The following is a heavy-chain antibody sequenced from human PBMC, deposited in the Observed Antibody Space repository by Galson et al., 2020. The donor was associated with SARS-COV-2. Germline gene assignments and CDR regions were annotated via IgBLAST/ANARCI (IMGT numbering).Heavy chain of an antibody. CDR1: GFSLSTSGVG. CDR2: LYWDDDK. D-gene: IGHD5-12*01. V-gene: IGHV2-5*02. Sequence: KMSGPTLVKPTQTLTLTCTFSGFSLSTSGVGVGWIRQPPGKALEWLALLYWDDDKRYSPSLKSRLTITKDTSKNQVVLTMTNMDPVDTATYYCTHCANRGYGPTFEDWGQGTLGTVSS. CDR3: THCANRGYGPTFED. J-gene: IGHJ4*02.